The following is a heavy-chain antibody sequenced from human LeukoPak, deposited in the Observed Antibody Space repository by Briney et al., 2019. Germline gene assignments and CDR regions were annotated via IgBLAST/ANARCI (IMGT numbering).Heavy chain of an antibody. V-gene: IGHV3-48*01. D-gene: IGHD5-12*01. CDR2: IRSSSET. CDR1: GFIFSQYS. Sequence: GGSLRLSCAASGFIFSQYSMNWVRQAPGKGLEWVSHIRSSSETFYADSVKGRFTISRDNARNSLYLQMNNLRGEDAAIYYCARDAGNSGYGCDLWGQGTLVTVSS. CDR3: ARDAGNSGYGCDL. J-gene: IGHJ5*02.